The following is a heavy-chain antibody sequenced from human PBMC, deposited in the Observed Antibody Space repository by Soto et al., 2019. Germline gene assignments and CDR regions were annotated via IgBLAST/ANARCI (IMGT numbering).Heavy chain of an antibody. Sequence: GGSLRLSCAASGFTFSSYGMHWVRQAPGKGLEWVAVISYDGSNKYYADSVKGRFTISRDNSKNTLYLQMNSLRAEDTAVYYFAKARSGSYYSPFDYWGQGTLVTVSS. CDR1: GFTFSSYG. D-gene: IGHD3-10*01. V-gene: IGHV3-30*18. CDR2: ISYDGSNK. J-gene: IGHJ4*02. CDR3: AKARSGSYYSPFDY.